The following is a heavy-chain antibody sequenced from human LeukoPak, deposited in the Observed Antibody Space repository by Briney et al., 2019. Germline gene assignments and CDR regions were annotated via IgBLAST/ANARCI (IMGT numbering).Heavy chain of an antibody. V-gene: IGHV3-23*01. CDR3: AKASLWFGELLFSLGWFDP. J-gene: IGHJ5*02. Sequence: GSLRLSCAASGFTFSSYAMSWVRQAPGKGLEWVSAISGSGGSTYYADSVKGRFTISRDNSKNTLYLQMNSLRAEDTAVYYCAKASLWFGELLFSLGWFDPWGQGTLVTVSS. CDR1: GFTFSSYA. CDR2: ISGSGGST. D-gene: IGHD3-10*01.